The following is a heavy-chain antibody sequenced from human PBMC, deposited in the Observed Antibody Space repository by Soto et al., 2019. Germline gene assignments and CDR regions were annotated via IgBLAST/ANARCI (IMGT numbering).Heavy chain of an antibody. CDR3: ARDLTMIVVVPGY. Sequence: ASAKVSCKASGNTVPNYAIHWVRQAPGQRLEWMRWINAGNGNTKYSQQFQGRVTIARDTSASTAYMELSSLRSEDTAVYYCARDLTMIVVVPGYWGQGTLVTVSS. CDR1: GNTVPNYA. J-gene: IGHJ4*02. D-gene: IGHD3-22*01. CDR2: INAGNGNT. V-gene: IGHV1-3*01.